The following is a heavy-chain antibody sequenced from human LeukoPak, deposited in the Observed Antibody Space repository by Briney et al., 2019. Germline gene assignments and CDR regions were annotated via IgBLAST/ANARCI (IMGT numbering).Heavy chain of an antibody. CDR1: GYTFTSYG. V-gene: IGHV1-18*01. CDR2: ISAYNGNT. Sequence: ASVKVSCKASGYTFTSYGISWVRQAPGQGLEWMGWISAYNGNTNYAQKLQGRVTTTTDTSTSTAYMELRSLRSDDTAVYYCARSYYDILTGYGMDVWGQGTTVTVSS. D-gene: IGHD3-9*01. J-gene: IGHJ6*02. CDR3: ARSYYDILTGYGMDV.